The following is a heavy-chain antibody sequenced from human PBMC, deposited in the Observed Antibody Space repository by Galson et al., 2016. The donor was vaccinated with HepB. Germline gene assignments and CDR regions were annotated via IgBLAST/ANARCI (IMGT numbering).Heavy chain of an antibody. CDR2: IYYNGRT. V-gene: IGHV4-31*03. CDR1: GGSFSSGGFF. D-gene: IGHD3-3*01. CDR3: ATFGVVSEWESGKFEY. J-gene: IGHJ4*02. Sequence: TLSLTCTVSGGSFSSGGFFWSWIRQHPGKGLEWIGYIYYNGRTSYNASLKSRVYISVDTSKNQFSLQLSSVTAADTAVYYCATFGVVSEWESGKFEYWGLGSLVTVSS.